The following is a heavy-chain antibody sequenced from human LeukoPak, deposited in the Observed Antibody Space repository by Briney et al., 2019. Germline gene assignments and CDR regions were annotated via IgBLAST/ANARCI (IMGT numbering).Heavy chain of an antibody. V-gene: IGHV3-7*01. CDR2: IKQDGSEK. CDR1: GFTFSSYW. Sequence: GGSLRLSCAASGFTFSSYWMSWVRQAPGKELEWVANIKQDGSEKYYVDSVKGRFTISRDNAKNSLYLQMNSLRAEDTAVYYCASYYYGSGNWGYYFDYGGQGTLVTVSS. D-gene: IGHD3-10*01. CDR3: ASYYYGSGNWGYYFDY. J-gene: IGHJ4*02.